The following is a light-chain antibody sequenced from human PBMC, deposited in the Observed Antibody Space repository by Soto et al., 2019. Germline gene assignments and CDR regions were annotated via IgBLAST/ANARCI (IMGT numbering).Light chain of an antibody. CDR3: SSYTSSRLYV. CDR2: EVS. V-gene: IGLV2-14*01. CDR1: SSDVGGYNY. J-gene: IGLJ1*01. Sequence: QSALTQPASVSGSPGQSITISCTGTSSDVGGYNYVSWYQQHPGKAPKLMLYEVSNRASVVSNRISGSKSGNTASLTISGLQAEDEADYYCSSYTSSRLYVFGTVTKLTVL.